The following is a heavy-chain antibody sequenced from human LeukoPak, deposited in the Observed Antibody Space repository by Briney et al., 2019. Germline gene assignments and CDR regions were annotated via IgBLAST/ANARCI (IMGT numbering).Heavy chain of an antibody. Sequence: PGGSLRLSCAASEFTFSSYWMSWVRQAPGKGLEWVANIKQDGSEKNYVDSVKGRFTISRDNAKNALYLQMSSLRVEDTAVYYCARDRSAAGLFDSWGQGTLVTVSS. CDR3: ARDRSAAGLFDS. V-gene: IGHV3-7*04. D-gene: IGHD6-13*01. J-gene: IGHJ4*02. CDR2: IKQDGSEK. CDR1: EFTFSSYW.